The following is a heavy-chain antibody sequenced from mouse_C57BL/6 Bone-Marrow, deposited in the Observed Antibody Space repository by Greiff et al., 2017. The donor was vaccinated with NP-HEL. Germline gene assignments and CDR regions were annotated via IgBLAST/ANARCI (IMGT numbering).Heavy chain of an antibody. CDR3: AREEDLLWPRVYFDH. J-gene: IGHJ2*01. Sequence: QVQLQQSGAELVKPGASVKMSCKASGYTFTSYWITWVKQRPGQGLEWIGDIYPGSGSTNYNEKFKSKATLTVDTSSSTAYMQLSSLTSEDSAVFYCAREEDLLWPRVYFDHWGQGTTLTGSS. V-gene: IGHV1-55*01. CDR1: GYTFTSYW. CDR2: IYPGSGST. D-gene: IGHD2-1*01.